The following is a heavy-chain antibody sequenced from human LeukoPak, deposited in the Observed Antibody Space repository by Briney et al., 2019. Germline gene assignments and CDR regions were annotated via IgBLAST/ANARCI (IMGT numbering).Heavy chain of an antibody. D-gene: IGHD3-16*02. J-gene: IGHJ4*02. CDR1: GYTFTSYG. V-gene: IGHV1-18*01. CDR2: ISAYNGNT. CDR3: ARDRVTYDYVWGSYRFGYFDY. Sequence: ASVKVSCKASGYTFTSYGISWVRQAPEQGLEWMGWISAYNGNTNYAQKLQGRVTMTTDTSTSTAYMELRSLRSDDTAVYYCARDRVTYDYVWGSYRFGYFDYWGQGTLVTVSS.